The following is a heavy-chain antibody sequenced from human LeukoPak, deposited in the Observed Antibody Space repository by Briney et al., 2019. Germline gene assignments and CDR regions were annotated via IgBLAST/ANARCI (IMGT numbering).Heavy chain of an antibody. D-gene: IGHD6-13*01. CDR1: GGSISSYY. J-gene: IGHJ5*02. CDR3: ARDGGIIAAAGTDWFDP. Sequence: SETLSLTCTVSGGSISSYYWSWIRQPAGKGLEWIGRIYTSGSTNYNPSLKSRVTMSVDTSKNQFSLKLSSVTAADTAVYYCARDGGIIAAAGTDWFDPWGQGTLVTVPS. CDR2: IYTSGST. V-gene: IGHV4-4*07.